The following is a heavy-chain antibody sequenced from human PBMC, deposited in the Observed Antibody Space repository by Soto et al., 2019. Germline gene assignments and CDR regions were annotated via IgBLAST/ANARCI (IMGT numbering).Heavy chain of an antibody. J-gene: IGHJ5*02. CDR2: INAGNGNT. D-gene: IGHD5-12*01. Sequence: QVQLVQSGAEVKKPGASVQVSCEASGYTFTSYSMHWVRQAPGQRLEWMGWINAGNGNTKCSQKFQGRVTITRDTAASTAYMKLSSLRSEDTAVYDCARVGGRGYDVYNWFDPWGQGTLVTVSS. V-gene: IGHV1-3*01. CDR3: ARVGGRGYDVYNWFDP. CDR1: GYTFTSYS.